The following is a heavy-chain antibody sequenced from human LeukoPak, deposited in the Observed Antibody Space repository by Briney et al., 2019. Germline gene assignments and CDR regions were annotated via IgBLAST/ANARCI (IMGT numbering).Heavy chain of an antibody. CDR3: ARYGEDIVVVPAANHYYYYYYMDV. J-gene: IGHJ6*03. CDR1: GGSISSYY. D-gene: IGHD2-2*01. Sequence: SEALSLTCTVSGGSISSYYWSWIRQPAGKGLEWIGRIYTSGSTHYNPSLKSRVTMSVDTSKNQFSLKLSSVTAADTAVYYCARYGEDIVVVPAANHYYYYYYMDVWGKGTTVTVSS. CDR2: IYTSGST. V-gene: IGHV4-4*07.